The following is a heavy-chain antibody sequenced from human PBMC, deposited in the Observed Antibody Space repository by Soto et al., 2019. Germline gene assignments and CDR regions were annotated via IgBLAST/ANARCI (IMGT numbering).Heavy chain of an antibody. CDR1: GGSISSGGYY. J-gene: IGHJ4*02. CDR2: IYYSGST. CDR3: ARDHPHSYGVYYFDY. D-gene: IGHD5-18*01. Sequence: SETLSLTCTVSGGSISSGGYYWSWIRQHPGKGLEWIGYIYYSGSTYYKKSLKSRVTISVDTSKNQFYLKLNSVTAADTAVYYCARDHPHSYGVYYFDYWGQGTPVT. V-gene: IGHV4-31*03.